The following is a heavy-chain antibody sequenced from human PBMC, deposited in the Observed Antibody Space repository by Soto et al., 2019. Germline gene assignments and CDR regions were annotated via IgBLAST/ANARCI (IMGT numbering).Heavy chain of an antibody. Sequence: QVQLQQWGAGLLKPSETLSLTCAVYGGSFSGYYWSWIRQPPGKGLEWIGEINHSGCTNYNPSLKSRVTISVDTSKNQFSLKLSSVTAADTAVYYCARVDDYGDYGFDYWGQGTLVTVSS. J-gene: IGHJ4*02. CDR3: ARVDDYGDYGFDY. CDR1: GGSFSGYY. D-gene: IGHD4-17*01. CDR2: INHSGCT. V-gene: IGHV4-34*01.